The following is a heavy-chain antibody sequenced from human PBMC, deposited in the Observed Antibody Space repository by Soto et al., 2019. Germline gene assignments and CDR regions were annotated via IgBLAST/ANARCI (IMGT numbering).Heavy chain of an antibody. CDR2: IIPILGIA. CDR1: GGTFSSYT. CDR3: ARPVGATTTGYYGMDV. D-gene: IGHD1-26*01. Sequence: QVQLVQSGSEVKKPGSSVKVSCKASGGTFSSYTISWVRQAPGQGLEWMGRIIPILGIANYAQKFQGRVTITADKSTSTAYRELSRLSSEDTAVYYCARPVGATTTGYYGMDVWGQGTTVTVSS. V-gene: IGHV1-69*02. J-gene: IGHJ6*02.